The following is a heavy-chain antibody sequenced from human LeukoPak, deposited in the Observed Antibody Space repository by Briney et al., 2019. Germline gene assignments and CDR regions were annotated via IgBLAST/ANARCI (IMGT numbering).Heavy chain of an antibody. CDR2: IYYSGST. D-gene: IGHD7-27*01. CDR3: ARQLGRAYFDY. Sequence: SETLSLTCTVSGGSISSSSYYWGWIRQPPGKGLEWIGSIYYSGSTYYNPSLKSRVTISVDTSKNQFSLKLSSVTAADTAVYYYARQLGRAYFDYWGQGTLVIVSS. CDR1: GGSISSSSYY. J-gene: IGHJ4*02. V-gene: IGHV4-39*01.